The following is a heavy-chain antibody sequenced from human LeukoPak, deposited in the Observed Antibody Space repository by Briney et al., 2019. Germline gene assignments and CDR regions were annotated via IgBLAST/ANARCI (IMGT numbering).Heavy chain of an antibody. V-gene: IGHV3-30*02. CDR3: ARDLSRDGYNFDYYMDV. CDR1: GFMFSTYG. D-gene: IGHD5-24*01. J-gene: IGHJ6*03. CDR2: IRYDGSNK. Sequence: GGSLRLSCAASGFMFSTYGMHWVRQAPGKGLEWVAFIRYDGSNKYYADSVKGRFTISRDNAKNSLYLQMNSLRAEDTAVYYCARDLSRDGYNFDYYMDVWGKGTTVTVSS.